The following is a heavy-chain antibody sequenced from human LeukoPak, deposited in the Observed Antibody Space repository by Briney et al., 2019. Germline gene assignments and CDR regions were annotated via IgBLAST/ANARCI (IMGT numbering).Heavy chain of an antibody. CDR3: AKAYPDYGQYYIDY. CDR1: GFTFSSYA. Sequence: GGSLRLSCAASGFTFSSYAMSWVRQAPGKGLEWVSAISGSGGSTYYADSVKGRFTISRDNTKNTLYLQMNSPRAEDTAVYFCAKAYPDYGQYYIDYWGQGTLVTVSP. V-gene: IGHV3-23*01. CDR2: ISGSGGST. D-gene: IGHD4/OR15-4a*01. J-gene: IGHJ4*02.